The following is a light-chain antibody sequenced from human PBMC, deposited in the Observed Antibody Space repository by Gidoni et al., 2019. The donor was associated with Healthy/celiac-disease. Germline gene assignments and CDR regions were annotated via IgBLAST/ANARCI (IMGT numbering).Light chain of an antibody. CDR1: SSDVGGYNY. V-gene: IGLV2-11*01. CDR3: CSYAGSYTWV. CDR2: DVS. Sequence: ISCTGTSSDVGGYNYVSWYQQHPGKAPKLMIYDVSKRPSGVPDRFSGSKSGNTASLTISGLQAEDEADYYCCSYAGSYTWVFGGGTKLTVL. J-gene: IGLJ3*02.